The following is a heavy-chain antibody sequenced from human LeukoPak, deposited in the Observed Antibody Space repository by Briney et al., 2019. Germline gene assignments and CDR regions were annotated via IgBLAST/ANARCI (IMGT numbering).Heavy chain of an antibody. Sequence: PGGSLRLSCAASGFRFSDSYMSWRRQAPGKGLEWLSFISDNSIYTNNADSVKGRFTISRDNAKNSLYLQMNSLTADDTAVYYCAREFWGAFDIWGQGTMVTVSP. CDR3: AREFWGAFDI. J-gene: IGHJ3*02. V-gene: IGHV3-11*06. CDR2: ISDNSIYT. CDR1: GFRFSDSY. D-gene: IGHD3-16*01.